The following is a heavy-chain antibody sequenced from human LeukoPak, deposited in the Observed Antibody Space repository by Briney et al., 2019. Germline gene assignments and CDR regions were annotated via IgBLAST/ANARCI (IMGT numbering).Heavy chain of an antibody. J-gene: IGHJ4*02. D-gene: IGHD3-10*01. V-gene: IGHV3-23*01. CDR1: GFTFSSFS. Sequence: GGSLRLSCAASGFTFSSFSMTWVRQAPGKGLDSVSVISGSGGATYYADSVKGRFTISRDNSKNTLYLQMNSLRAEDTAVYYCARAALVRGVDYFDSWGQGTLVTVSS. CDR2: ISGSGGAT. CDR3: ARAALVRGVDYFDS.